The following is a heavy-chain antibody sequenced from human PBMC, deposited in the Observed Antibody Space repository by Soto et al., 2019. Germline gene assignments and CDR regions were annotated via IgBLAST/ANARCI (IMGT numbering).Heavy chain of an antibody. J-gene: IGHJ6*02. Sequence: AETLKISCNGSGYSLTSYWISWVRQMPWKGLEWMGRIDPSDSYTNYSPSSQGHVTISADKSISTAYLQWSSLKASDTAMYYCARLSPYGDYGDYYGMDVCGQGTTVTVSS. CDR1: GYSLTSYW. CDR3: ARLSPYGDYGDYYGMDV. V-gene: IGHV5-10-1*01. D-gene: IGHD4-17*01. CDR2: IDPSDSYT.